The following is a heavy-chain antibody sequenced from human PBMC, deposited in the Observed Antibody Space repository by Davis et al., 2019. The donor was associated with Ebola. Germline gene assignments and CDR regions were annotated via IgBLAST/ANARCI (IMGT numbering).Heavy chain of an antibody. V-gene: IGHV3-23*01. Sequence: GESLKISCAASGFTFNTNSMSWVRQAPGKGLEWVSVISGRGSTIFYADSVKGRFTISRDNSRNTPYLQMNNLRAEDTAVYYCAKESASCGGDCYSLSDYWGQGTLVTVSS. J-gene: IGHJ4*02. CDR1: GFTFNTNS. D-gene: IGHD2-21*02. CDR2: ISGRGSTI. CDR3: AKESASCGGDCYSLSDY.